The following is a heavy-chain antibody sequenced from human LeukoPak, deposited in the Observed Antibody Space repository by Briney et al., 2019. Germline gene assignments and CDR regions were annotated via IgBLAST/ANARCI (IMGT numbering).Heavy chain of an antibody. CDR1: GFTFSTYN. CDR2: MSSSGSIM. CDR3: ARDGYSRYDY. Sequence: PGGSLRLSCAASGFTFSTYNMNWVRQAPGKGLEWVSYMSSSGSIMYYADSVKGRFTISRDNAKNSLYLQMNSLRAEDTAVYYCARDGYSRYDYWGQGTLVTVSS. V-gene: IGHV3-48*01. J-gene: IGHJ4*02. D-gene: IGHD6-13*01.